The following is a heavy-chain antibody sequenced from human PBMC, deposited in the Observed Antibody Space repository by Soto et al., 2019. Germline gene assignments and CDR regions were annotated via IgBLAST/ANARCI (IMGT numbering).Heavy chain of an antibody. Sequence: PSETLSLTCTVSGGSISSSSYYWGWIRQPPEKGLEWIGSIYYSGSTYYNPSLKSRVTISVDTSKNQFSLKLSSVTAADTAVYYCARENGGSYTYYYYYGMDVWGQGTTVTVS. V-gene: IGHV4-39*02. J-gene: IGHJ6*02. D-gene: IGHD1-26*01. CDR3: ARENGGSYTYYYYYGMDV. CDR2: IYYSGST. CDR1: GGSISSSSYY.